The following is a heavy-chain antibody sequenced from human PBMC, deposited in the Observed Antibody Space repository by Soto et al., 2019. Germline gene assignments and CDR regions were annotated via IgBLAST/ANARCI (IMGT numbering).Heavy chain of an antibody. CDR3: AAGGPRWPHSPFDY. J-gene: IGHJ4*02. CDR2: FDPEDGEI. V-gene: IGHV1-24*01. CDR1: GHTLTEFS. Sequence: QVHLVQSGAEVKKPGASVKVSCKVSGHTLTEFSMHWVRQAPGKGLEWMGGFDPEDGEIMYAQKFQGRVTMTEDTSTDSAYMELSSLRSEDTAVYYCAAGGPRWPHSPFDYWGQGTLVTVSS. D-gene: IGHD2-15*01.